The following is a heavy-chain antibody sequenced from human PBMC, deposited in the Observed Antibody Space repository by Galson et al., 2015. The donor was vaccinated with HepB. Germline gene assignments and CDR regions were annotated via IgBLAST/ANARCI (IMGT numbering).Heavy chain of an antibody. J-gene: IGHJ4*02. CDR3: ARGHDFWSGYYPLF. V-gene: IGHV4-59*09. D-gene: IGHD3-3*01. Sequence: PSLKSRVAISVDTSKNQFSLKLSSVTAADTAVYYCARGHDFWSGYYPLFWGQGTLVTVSS.